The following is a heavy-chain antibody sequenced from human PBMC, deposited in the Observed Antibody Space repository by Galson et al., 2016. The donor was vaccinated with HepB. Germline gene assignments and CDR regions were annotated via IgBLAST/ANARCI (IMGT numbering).Heavy chain of an antibody. CDR2: ISSVAGTT. D-gene: IGHD2-21*01. V-gene: IGHV3-64*05. J-gene: IGHJ4*02. CDR1: GFNVSSYA. Sequence: SLRLSCAASGFNVSSYALHWVRQAPGKGLEYFSGISSVAGTTYYVDSVGGRFTISRDNSKNTLYGQMNSLRDEDTAVYFCVARKVRDFILVEYWGQGTLSPSPQ. CDR3: VARKVRDFILVEY.